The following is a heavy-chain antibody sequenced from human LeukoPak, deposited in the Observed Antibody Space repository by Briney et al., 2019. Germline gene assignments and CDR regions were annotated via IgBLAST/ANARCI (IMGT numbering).Heavy chain of an antibody. CDR2: ITTDETT. CDR1: GFPFSISW. Sequence: GRSLRLSCAASGFPFSISWMHWSRQVPGKGLMWVSRITTDETTTYADSVRGRFTISRDNAKNTVYLQMNSLRVEDTAVYYCAKDWFATTDYWGQGILVTVSS. V-gene: IGHV3-74*01. D-gene: IGHD1-1*01. J-gene: IGHJ4*02. CDR3: AKDWFATTDY.